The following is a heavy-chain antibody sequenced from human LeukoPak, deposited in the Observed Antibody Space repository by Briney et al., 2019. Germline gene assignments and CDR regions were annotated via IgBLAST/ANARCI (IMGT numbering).Heavy chain of an antibody. J-gene: IGHJ4*02. CDR3: ARGAVEVVAATGFDY. D-gene: IGHD2-15*01. CDR1: GFSLSTSAVG. V-gene: IGHV2-5*02. Sequence: SGPTLVIPTQTLTLTCTFSGFSLSTSAVGVGWIRQPPGKALEWLALIYWDDDKRYSPSLSSRLTITKDASKNQVVLTMTNMDPVDTATYYCARGAVEVVAATGFDYWGQGTLVTVSS. CDR2: IYWDDDK.